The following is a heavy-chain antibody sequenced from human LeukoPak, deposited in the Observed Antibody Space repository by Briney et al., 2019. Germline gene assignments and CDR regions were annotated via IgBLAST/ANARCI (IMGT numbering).Heavy chain of an antibody. J-gene: IGHJ5*02. V-gene: IGHV4-34*01. Sequence: SETLSLTCAVYGGSFSGYYWGWIRQPPGKRLEWIGEINHSGSTNYNPSLKSRVTISVDTSKNQFSLKLSSVTAADTAVYYCARAPSTLSRYSGSYYRPWGQGTLVTVSS. CDR1: GGSFSGYY. D-gene: IGHD1-26*01. CDR2: INHSGST. CDR3: ARAPSTLSRYSGSYYRP.